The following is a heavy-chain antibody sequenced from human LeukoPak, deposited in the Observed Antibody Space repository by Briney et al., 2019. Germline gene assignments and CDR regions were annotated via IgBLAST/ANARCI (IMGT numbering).Heavy chain of an antibody. CDR2: IYYSGST. J-gene: IGHJ4*02. D-gene: IGHD4-23*01. V-gene: IGHV4-31*03. Sequence: PSQTLSLTCTVSGGSISSGGYYWSWIRQHPGKGLEWIGYIYYSGSTYYNPSHKSRVTISVDTSKNQFSLKLSSVTAADTAVYYCARTGLTVVGFDYWGQGTLVTVSS. CDR3: ARTGLTVVGFDY. CDR1: GGSISSGGYY.